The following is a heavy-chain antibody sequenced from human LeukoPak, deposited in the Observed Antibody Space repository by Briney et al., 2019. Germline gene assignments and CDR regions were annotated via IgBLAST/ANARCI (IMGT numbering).Heavy chain of an antibody. Sequence: SETLSLTCTVSGGSISSYYWSWIRQPPGQGLEGIGYIYYSGSTKYNPSLKSRVTISVDTSKNQFSLKLSSVTAADTAVYYCARDRSSGWYWFDPWGQGTLVTVSS. CDR3: ARDRSSGWYWFDP. V-gene: IGHV4-59*01. CDR2: IYYSGST. J-gene: IGHJ5*02. D-gene: IGHD6-19*01. CDR1: GGSISSYY.